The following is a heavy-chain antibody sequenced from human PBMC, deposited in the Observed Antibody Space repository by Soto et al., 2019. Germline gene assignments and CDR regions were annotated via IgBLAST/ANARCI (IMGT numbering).Heavy chain of an antibody. CDR1: GGSFSGYY. CDR3: ARSPLLNIFTSPVGPFDY. CDR2: INHSGST. D-gene: IGHD1-26*01. J-gene: IGHJ4*02. V-gene: IGHV4-34*01. Sequence: SETLSLTCAVYGGSFSGYYWSWIRQPPGKGLEWIGEINHSGSTNYNPSLKSRVTISVDTSKNQFSLKLSSVTAADTAVYYCARSPLLNIFTSPVGPFDYWGQGTLVTVSS.